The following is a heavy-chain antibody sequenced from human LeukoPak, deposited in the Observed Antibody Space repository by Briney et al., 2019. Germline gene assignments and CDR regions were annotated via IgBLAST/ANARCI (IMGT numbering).Heavy chain of an antibody. D-gene: IGHD2-2*01. J-gene: IGHJ4*02. V-gene: IGHV1-18*01. CDR3: ARDRCSSTSCYDDY. CDR1: GSTFTTYS. Sequence: ASVKVSCKASGSTFTTYSITWVRQAPGQGLEWMGWISAYNGNTNYAQKFQGRVTMTTDTSTSTAYMELRSLGSDDTAVYYCARDRCSSTSCYDDYWGQGTLVTVSS. CDR2: ISAYNGNT.